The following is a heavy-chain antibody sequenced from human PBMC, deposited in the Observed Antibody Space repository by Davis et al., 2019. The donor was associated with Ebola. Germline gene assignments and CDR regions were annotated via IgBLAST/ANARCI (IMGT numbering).Heavy chain of an antibody. CDR3: TTDHRITGAGLPHYYYYYGMDV. J-gene: IGHJ6*02. Sequence: GESLKISCAASGFTFSSYAMSWVRQAPGKGLEWVGRIKSKTDGGTTDYAAPVKGRFTISRDDSKNTLYLQMNSLKTEDTAVYYCTTDHRITGAGLPHYYYYYGMDVWGQGTTVTVSS. D-gene: IGHD1-20*01. V-gene: IGHV3-15*01. CDR1: GFTFSSYA. CDR2: IKSKTDGGTT.